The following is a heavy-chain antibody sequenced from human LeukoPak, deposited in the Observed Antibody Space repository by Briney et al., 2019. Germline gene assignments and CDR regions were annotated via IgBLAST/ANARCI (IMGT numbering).Heavy chain of an antibody. CDR3: GNSGVALTVIRISFDS. Sequence: GGSLRLSCAASGFTFSSYALSWVRQAPGKGLEWVSSINPGGASTYYADSVKGRFTISRDNSKNTLFLQMDSLRAEDTATYYCGNSGVALTVIRISFDSWGQGTLAPSPQ. CDR1: GFTFSSYA. D-gene: IGHD4-17*01. J-gene: IGHJ4*02. V-gene: IGHV3-23*01. CDR2: INPGGAST.